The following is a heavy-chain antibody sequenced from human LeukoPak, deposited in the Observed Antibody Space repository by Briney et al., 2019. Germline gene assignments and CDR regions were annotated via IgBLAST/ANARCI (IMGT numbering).Heavy chain of an antibody. D-gene: IGHD1-20*01. CDR2: IFPSGGEI. V-gene: IGHV3-23*01. CDR1: GFTFSTFA. J-gene: IGHJ4*02. Sequence: GGSLRLSCAASGFTFSTFAMIWVRQPPGKGLEWVSSIFPSGGEIHYADSVRGRFTISRDNSKNTVYLEMNSLRAEDTAVYYCAKTYKWNPMWFCYFESWGQGTLVTVSS. CDR3: AKTYKWNPMWFCYFES.